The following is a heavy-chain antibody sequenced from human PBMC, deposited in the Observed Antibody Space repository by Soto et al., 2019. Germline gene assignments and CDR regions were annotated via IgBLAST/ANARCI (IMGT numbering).Heavy chain of an antibody. CDR3: ARLRREYYGSGSYPTYYYYGMDV. CDR1: GYTFTSYA. Sequence: ASVKVSCKASGYTFTSYAMHWVRQAPGQRLEWMGWINAGNGNTKYSQKFQGRVTITRDTSASTAYMELSSLRSEDTAVYYCARLRREYYGSGSYPTYYYYGMDVWGQGTTVTVSS. J-gene: IGHJ6*02. D-gene: IGHD3-10*01. CDR2: INAGNGNT. V-gene: IGHV1-3*01.